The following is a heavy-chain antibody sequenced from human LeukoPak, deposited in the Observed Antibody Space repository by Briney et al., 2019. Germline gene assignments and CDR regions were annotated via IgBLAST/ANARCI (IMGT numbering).Heavy chain of an antibody. V-gene: IGHV4-38-2*02. D-gene: IGHD3-22*01. CDR3: ARGAPMIGGDY. J-gene: IGHJ4*02. CDR2: IYHSGST. CDR1: GYSISSGYY. Sequence: PSETLSLTCTVSGYSISSGYYWGWIRQPPGKGLEWIGSIYHSGSTYYNPSLKSRVTISVDTSKNQFSLKLSSVTAADTAVYYCARGAPMIGGDYWGQGTLVTVSS.